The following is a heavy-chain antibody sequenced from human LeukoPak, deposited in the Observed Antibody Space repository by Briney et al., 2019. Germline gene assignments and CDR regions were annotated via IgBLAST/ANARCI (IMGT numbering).Heavy chain of an antibody. V-gene: IGHV1-8*01. D-gene: IGHD1-26*01. CDR2: MNPNSGNT. CDR3: AIRRDKGRGIDY. J-gene: IGHJ4*02. CDR1: GYTFTSYD. Sequence: GASVKVSCKASGYTFTSYDINWVRQATGQGLEWMGWMNPNSGNTGCAQKFQGRVTMTRNTSISTAYMELSSLRSEDTAVYYCAIRRDKGRGIDYWGQGTLVTVSS.